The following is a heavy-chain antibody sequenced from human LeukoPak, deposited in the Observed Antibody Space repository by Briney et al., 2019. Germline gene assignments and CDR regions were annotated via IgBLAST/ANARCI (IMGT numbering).Heavy chain of an antibody. D-gene: IGHD6-19*01. CDR1: GSTFSSYA. CDR3: AKFRSAAVADRGLDY. V-gene: IGHV3-23*01. CDR2: ISPGGGST. J-gene: IGHJ4*02. Sequence: GGSLRLSCVASGSTFSSYAMSWVRQAPGKGLEWVSAISPGGGSTFYADSVKGRFTISRDNSKSTLYLQMNSLRAEDTAVYYCAKFRSAAVADRGLDYWGQGTLVTVSS.